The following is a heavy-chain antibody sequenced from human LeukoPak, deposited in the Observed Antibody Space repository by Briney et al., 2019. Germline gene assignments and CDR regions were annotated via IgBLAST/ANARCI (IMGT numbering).Heavy chain of an antibody. V-gene: IGHV3-43*01. CDR1: GFAFGDYT. D-gene: IGHD6-13*01. Sequence: GGSLRLSCAASGFAFGDYTIHWVRQAPGKGLEWISLVSWDGGSTYYADSVKGRFTISRDNSKNSLYLQMDSLRTEDHAFYYCAKDALPSRSSWLDYWGQGTLVTVSS. J-gene: IGHJ4*02. CDR2: VSWDGGST. CDR3: AKDALPSRSSWLDY.